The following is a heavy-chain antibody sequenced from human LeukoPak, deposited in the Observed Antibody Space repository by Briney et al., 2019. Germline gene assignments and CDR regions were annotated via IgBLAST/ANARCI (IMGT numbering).Heavy chain of an antibody. CDR1: GFTFSDYY. D-gene: IGHD3-3*01. Sequence: GGSLRLSFAASGFTFSDYYMSWIRQAPGKGLEWVSYISSSGSTIYYADSVKGRFTISRDNAKNSLYLQMNSLRAEDTAVYYCARDGYDFWSGSFAPPAYWGQGTLVTVSS. V-gene: IGHV3-11*04. CDR2: ISSSGSTI. CDR3: ARDGYDFWSGSFAPPAY. J-gene: IGHJ4*02.